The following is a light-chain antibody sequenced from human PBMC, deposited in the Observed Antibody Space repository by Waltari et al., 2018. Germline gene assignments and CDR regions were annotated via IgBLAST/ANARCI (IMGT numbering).Light chain of an antibody. Sequence: QSALTQPASVSGSPGQSITIPCPGTSSDVGAFDSVPWYQQHPGKAPQLIIYEVIRRPSGISDRFSGSKSDNTASLTIFDLQPEDEADYYCSSFTTRSTYAFGAGTKVTVL. J-gene: IGLJ1*01. CDR1: SSDVGAFDS. CDR2: EVI. V-gene: IGLV2-14*01. CDR3: SSFTTRSTYA.